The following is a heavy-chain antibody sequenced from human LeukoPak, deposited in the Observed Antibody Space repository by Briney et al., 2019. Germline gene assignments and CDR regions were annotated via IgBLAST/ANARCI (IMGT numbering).Heavy chain of an antibody. CDR1: GFTFSIYA. D-gene: IGHD1-26*01. J-gene: IGHJ5*02. V-gene: IGHV3-23*01. CDR3: AKESGSYYPYNWFDP. Sequence: GGSLRLSCAASGFTFSIYAMTWVRQAPGKGLEWVSSISVSDYRTYYADSVKGRFTISRENSKNTLFLQLNSLRAEDTAIYYCAKESGSYYPYNWFDPWGQGTLVTVSS. CDR2: ISVSDYRT.